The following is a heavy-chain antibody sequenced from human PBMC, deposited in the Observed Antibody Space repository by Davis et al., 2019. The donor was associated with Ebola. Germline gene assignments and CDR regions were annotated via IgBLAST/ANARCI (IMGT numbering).Heavy chain of an antibody. V-gene: IGHV3-23*01. Sequence: GESLKISCGASGFTFSSYAMSWVRRAPGKGLEWVSTLGLSGETYYADSVKGRFTISRDNSMNTLHLQMNSLRVEDTAIYYCAKDTSNVWFDVWGQGTMVTVSS. D-gene: IGHD1-26*01. CDR3: AKDTSNVWFDV. CDR1: GFTFSSYA. J-gene: IGHJ3*01. CDR2: LGLSGET.